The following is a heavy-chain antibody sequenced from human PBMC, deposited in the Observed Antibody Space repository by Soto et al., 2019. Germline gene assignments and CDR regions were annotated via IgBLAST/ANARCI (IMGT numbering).Heavy chain of an antibody. D-gene: IGHD4-17*01. J-gene: IGHJ5*02. CDR2: IYNSEST. V-gene: IGHV4-30-4*01. CDR3: ASVSDYKHRYLRA. Sequence: QVQLQESGPGLVKPSQTLSLTCTVSAGSISSGDYYWTWIRQPPGQALEGIGYIYNSESTSFYRHPRSRVTRSVAPSKTQFSLKLSYVSAADTAVYYGASVSDYKHRYLRAWSRGTLVTVS. CDR1: AGSISSGDYY.